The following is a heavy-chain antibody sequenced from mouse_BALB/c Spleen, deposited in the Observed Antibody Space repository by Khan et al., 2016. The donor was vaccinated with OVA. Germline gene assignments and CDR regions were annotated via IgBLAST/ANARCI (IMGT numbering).Heavy chain of an antibody. CDR3: KRGGGGDRFAY. Sequence: QVQLKESGAELVRPGVSVKISCKGSGYTFTDFTMHWVKQSHAMSLEWIGVISTYYGHATYNQKFKDKATLTVDKSSSTAYMELARLTSEDSAILFLKRGGGGDRFAYWGQGTLVTVSA. J-gene: IGHJ3*01. CDR2: ISTYYGHA. V-gene: IGHV1S137*01. CDR1: GYTFTDFT.